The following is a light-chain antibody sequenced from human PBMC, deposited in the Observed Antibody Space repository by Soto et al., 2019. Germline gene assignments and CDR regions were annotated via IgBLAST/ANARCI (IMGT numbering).Light chain of an antibody. Sequence: VLTQSPGTLSLSPGEGATLSCRTSQSVSTNFFAWYQQKPGQAPRLLIYGASTRATGIPDRFSGSGSGTDFTLTISRPEPEDFAVYYCQQYGRTSWTFGQGTKVDIK. V-gene: IGKV3-20*01. CDR3: QQYGRTSWT. CDR1: QSVSTNF. CDR2: GAS. J-gene: IGKJ1*01.